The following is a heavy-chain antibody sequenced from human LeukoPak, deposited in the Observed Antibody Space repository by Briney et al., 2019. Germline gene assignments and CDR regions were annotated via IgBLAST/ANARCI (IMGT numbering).Heavy chain of an antibody. CDR3: ATGGYSSSGH. CDR2: IKQDGSEK. D-gene: IGHD5-12*01. CDR1: GFPFSSSW. J-gene: IGHJ4*02. V-gene: IGHV3-7*03. Sequence: PGGSLRLSCVASGFPFSSSWMRWVRQAPGKGLEWVATIKQDGSEKYYVDSVKGRFTISRDNAKNSLYLQMNTLRAEDTAVYYCATGGYSSSGHWGQGTQLTVSS.